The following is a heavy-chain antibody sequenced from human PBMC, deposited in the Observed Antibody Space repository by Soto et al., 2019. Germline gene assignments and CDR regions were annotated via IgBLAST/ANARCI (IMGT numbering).Heavy chain of an antibody. CDR2: INPNSGGT. D-gene: IGHD2-8*01. CDR1: GYTFTAYH. CDR3: ARVVGGIVLMVYAVPSGDYDYGTDV. V-gene: IGHV1-2*02. J-gene: IGHJ6*04. Sequence: ASVKVSCRVSGYTFTAYHMHWVRQAPGQGLEWMGWINPNSGGTNYAQKFQGRVTMTRDTSISTAYMELSRLRSEDTAVYYCARVVGGIVLMVYAVPSGDYDYGTDVWGKGPMVTDSS.